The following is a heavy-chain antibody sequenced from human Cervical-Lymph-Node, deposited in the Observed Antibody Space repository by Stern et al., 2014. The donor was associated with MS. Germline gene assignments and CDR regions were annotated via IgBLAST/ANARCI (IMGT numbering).Heavy chain of an antibody. V-gene: IGHV4-31*03. D-gene: IGHD3-3*01. CDR3: ARGSREVLLPRFYFDY. Sequence: VHLVESGPGLVKHSQTLSLTCTVSGGSISSGNYYWSWIRQHPGKGLEWIGSIYHSGSTYYNPPLKSRVTTSIDTSKNQFSLKLSSVTAADTAVYYCARGSREVLLPRFYFDYWGQGTLVTASS. J-gene: IGHJ4*02. CDR2: IYHSGST. CDR1: GGSISSGNYY.